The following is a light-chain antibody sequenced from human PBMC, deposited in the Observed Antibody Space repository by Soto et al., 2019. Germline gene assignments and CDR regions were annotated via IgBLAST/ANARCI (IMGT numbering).Light chain of an antibody. Sequence: EIVMTQSPATLSVSPGDRATLSCRTSQSVSNNYLAWYQQKPGQAPRLLIYGASNRATGIPDRFSGSVSGTGFTLTISRLEPEDFAVYYCQQYGSSPPWTFGQGTKVDIK. J-gene: IGKJ1*01. V-gene: IGKV3-20*01. CDR2: GAS. CDR3: QQYGSSPPWT. CDR1: QSVSNNY.